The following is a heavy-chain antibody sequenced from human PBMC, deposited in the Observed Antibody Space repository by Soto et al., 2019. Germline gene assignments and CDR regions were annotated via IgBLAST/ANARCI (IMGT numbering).Heavy chain of an antibody. V-gene: IGHV4-4*07. CDR1: GGSISSYY. Sequence: PSETLSLTCTVSGGSISSYYWSWIRQPAGKGLEWIGRIYTSGSTKYNPSLESRVAMSVDTSKNQFSLKLSSVTAADTAVFYCARDASDYGSGSYWYYGMDVWGQGTTVTVSS. D-gene: IGHD3-10*01. J-gene: IGHJ6*02. CDR3: ARDASDYGSGSYWYYGMDV. CDR2: IYTSGST.